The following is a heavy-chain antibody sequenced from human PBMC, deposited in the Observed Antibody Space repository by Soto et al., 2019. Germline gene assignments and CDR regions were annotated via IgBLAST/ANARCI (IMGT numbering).Heavy chain of an antibody. Sequence: ASVKVSCKASGYTFTSYVLHWVRQAPGQRLEWMGWINAGNGNTKYSQKFQARVTSTRDTSASTAYMELSSLSSEDTAVYYCARDLCSGGTCYRCPCDYWGQGTLVTVSS. D-gene: IGHD2-15*01. CDR3: ARDLCSGGTCYRCPCDY. J-gene: IGHJ4*02. V-gene: IGHV1-3*01. CDR2: INAGNGNT. CDR1: GYTFTSYV.